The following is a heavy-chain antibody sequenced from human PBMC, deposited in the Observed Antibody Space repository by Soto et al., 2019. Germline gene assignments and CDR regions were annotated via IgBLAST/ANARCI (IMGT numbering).Heavy chain of an antibody. V-gene: IGHV3-23*01. Sequence: WGSLRLSCAASGFTFSTHGMSRVRQAPGKGLEWVSGISGSGGSTSYADSVKGRFTISRDNSKNTLYVQMNSLRGEDTAMYYCARDMYSSDYFVKWFEPWGQGTLVTVSS. D-gene: IGHD6-19*01. CDR3: ARDMYSSDYFVKWFEP. CDR2: ISGSGGST. CDR1: GFTFSTHG. J-gene: IGHJ5*02.